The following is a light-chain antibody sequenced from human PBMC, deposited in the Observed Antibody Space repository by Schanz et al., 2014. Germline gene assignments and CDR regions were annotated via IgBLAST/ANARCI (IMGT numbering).Light chain of an antibody. CDR1: QSVSSNS. J-gene: IGKJ1*01. CDR2: GAF. CDR3: QQYGSSPRT. V-gene: IGKV3-20*01. Sequence: EIVLTQSPGTLSLSEGERATLSCRASQSVSSNSLAWFQFKPGQAPRLLIYGAFTRATGIPARFSGSGSGTDFTLTISSLEPEDFAVYYCQQYGSSPRTFGQGTKVEIK.